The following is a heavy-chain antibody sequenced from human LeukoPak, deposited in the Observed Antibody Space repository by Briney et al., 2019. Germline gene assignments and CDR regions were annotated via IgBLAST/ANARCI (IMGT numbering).Heavy chain of an antibody. D-gene: IGHD3-9*01. CDR1: GGSINSHSHH. J-gene: IGHJ4*02. Sequence: SETLSLTCTVAGGSINSHSHHWGWTRQPPGKGLEWIGSIYYSGTTSYNPSLESRVTISVDTSKNHFSLKVTSVTAADTAVYYCARRGDILTDYAFDFWGQGILVTVSS. V-gene: IGHV4-39*02. CDR2: IYYSGTT. CDR3: ARRGDILTDYAFDF.